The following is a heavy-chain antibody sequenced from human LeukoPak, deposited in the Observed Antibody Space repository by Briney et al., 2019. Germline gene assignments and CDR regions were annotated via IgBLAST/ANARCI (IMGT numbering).Heavy chain of an antibody. V-gene: IGHV3-30*18. CDR1: GFTFSGYG. CDR3: AKVVAPLGDWYGMDV. CDR2: ISYDGSNK. J-gene: IGHJ6*02. Sequence: GKSLRLSCAASGFTFSGYGMHWVRQAPGKGLEWVAVISYDGSNKYYADSVKGRFTISRDNSKNTLYLQMNSLRAEDTAVYYCAKVVAPLGDWYGMDVRGQGTTVTVSS. D-gene: IGHD3-16*01.